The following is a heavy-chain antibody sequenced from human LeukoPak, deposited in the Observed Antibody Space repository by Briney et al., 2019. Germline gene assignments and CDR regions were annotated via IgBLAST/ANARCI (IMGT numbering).Heavy chain of an antibody. J-gene: IGHJ4*02. CDR1: GFTVSSNY. V-gene: IGHV3-30*18. CDR2: ISYDGSNK. Sequence: PGGSLRLSCAASGFTVSSNYMSWVRQAPGKGLEWVAVISYDGSNKYYADSVKGRFTISRDNSKNTLYLQMNSLRAEDTAVYYCAKDGASNYGDYEDYFDYWGQGTLVTVSS. D-gene: IGHD4-17*01. CDR3: AKDGASNYGDYEDYFDY.